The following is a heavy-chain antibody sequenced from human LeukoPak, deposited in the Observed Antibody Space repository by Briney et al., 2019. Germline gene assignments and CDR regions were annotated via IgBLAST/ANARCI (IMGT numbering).Heavy chain of an antibody. CDR3: ASQIMPVAGTGTFDI. CDR2: INTDGSHT. Sequence: GGSLRLSCAASGFTFSTYWMHWVRQAPGKGLVWVSHINTDGSHTNYADSVKGRFTISRDNAKNTLYLQMNSLRAEDTAVYYCASQIMPVAGTGTFDIWGQGTMVTVSS. J-gene: IGHJ3*02. V-gene: IGHV3-74*01. CDR1: GFTFSTYW. D-gene: IGHD6-19*01.